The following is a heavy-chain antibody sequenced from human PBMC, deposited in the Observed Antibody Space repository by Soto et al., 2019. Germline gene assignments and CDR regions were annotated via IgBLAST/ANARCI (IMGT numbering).Heavy chain of an antibody. D-gene: IGHD6-19*01. V-gene: IGHV1-46*01. Sequence: QVQLVQSGAEVKKPGASVKVSCKASGYTFINYYMHWVRQAPGQGLEWMGIINPNGGSTTYAPKFQGRVTLTRDTSTNTVNMELSSLRSEDTAVYYCAREKWLVRRNDPFDIWGQGTMVTVSS. J-gene: IGHJ3*02. CDR2: INPNGGST. CDR3: AREKWLVRRNDPFDI. CDR1: GYTFINYY.